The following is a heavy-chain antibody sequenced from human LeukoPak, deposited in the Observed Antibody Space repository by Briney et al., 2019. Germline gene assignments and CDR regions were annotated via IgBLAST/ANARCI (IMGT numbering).Heavy chain of an antibody. J-gene: IGHJ1*01. V-gene: IGHV1-18*01. CDR3: ARDDYGSGSFSPFLY. CDR1: GYTFNFYG. D-gene: IGHD3-10*01. CDR2: ISAYNGNT. Sequence: ASVKVSCKASGYTFNFYGISWMRQAPGQGLEWMGWISAYNGNTNYAQKVQGRVTMTTDTSTTTAYMELRSLRSDDTAVYFCARDDYGSGSFSPFLYWGQGTLVTVSS.